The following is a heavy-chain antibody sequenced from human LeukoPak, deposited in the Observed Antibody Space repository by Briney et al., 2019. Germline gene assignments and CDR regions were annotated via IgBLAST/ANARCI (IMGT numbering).Heavy chain of an antibody. Sequence: GGSLRLSCGASGFTFNNYAMTWVRQAPGKGLEWVSAISGSGGSTYYADSVKGRFTISRDNSKKTLYLQMNSLRAEDTAVYYCAKDRRLEAGTSGFDCWGQGTLVTVSS. CDR1: GFTFNNYA. V-gene: IGHV3-23*01. J-gene: IGHJ4*02. D-gene: IGHD6-19*01. CDR3: AKDRRLEAGTSGFDC. CDR2: ISGSGGST.